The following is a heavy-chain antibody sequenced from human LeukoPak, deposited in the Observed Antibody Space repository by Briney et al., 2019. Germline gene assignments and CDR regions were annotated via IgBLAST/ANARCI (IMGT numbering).Heavy chain of an antibody. V-gene: IGHV3-48*03. CDR3: ARVGAFCFDY. CDR2: ISSSGSTI. D-gene: IGHD3-3*02. J-gene: IGHJ4*02. Sequence: GGSLRLSCAASGFTFSSYEMNWVRQAPGKGLEWVSSISSSGSTIYYADSVKGRSTISRDNAKNSLYLQMNSLRAEDTAVYYCARVGAFCFDYWGQGTLVTVSS. CDR1: GFTFSSYE.